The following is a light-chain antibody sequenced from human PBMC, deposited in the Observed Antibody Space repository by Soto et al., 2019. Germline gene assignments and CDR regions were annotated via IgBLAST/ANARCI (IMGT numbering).Light chain of an antibody. CDR1: QSVSSSY. J-gene: IGKJ5*01. CDR2: GAS. CDR3: QHYSPSPVT. V-gene: IGKV3-20*01. Sequence: EIVMTQSPATLSVSPGERATLSCRASQSVSSSYLAWYQQKPGQAPRLLIYGASSRATGIPDRFSGRGSGTDFSLTITRLAPEDFALYYCQHYSPSPVTFGQGTRLEIK.